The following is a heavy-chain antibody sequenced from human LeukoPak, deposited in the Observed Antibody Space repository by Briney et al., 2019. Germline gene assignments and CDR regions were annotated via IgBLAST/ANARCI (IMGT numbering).Heavy chain of an antibody. CDR2: ISYDGSNK. Sequence: GRSLRLSCAASGFTFSSYGMHWVRQAPGKGLEWVAVISYDGSNKYYADSVKGRFTISRDNSKNTLYLQMNSLRAEDTAVYYCAKDEHLYCSGGSCLFDYRGQGTLVTVSS. D-gene: IGHD2-15*01. CDR1: GFTFSSYG. CDR3: AKDEHLYCSGGSCLFDY. V-gene: IGHV3-30*18. J-gene: IGHJ4*02.